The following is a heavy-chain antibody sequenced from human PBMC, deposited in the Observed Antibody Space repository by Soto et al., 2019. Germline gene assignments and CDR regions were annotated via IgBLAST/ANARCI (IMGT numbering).Heavy chain of an antibody. CDR2: ISGSGGST. V-gene: IGHV3-23*01. CDR3: AKDDGYSSSWYAFDI. Sequence: GGSLRLSCAASGFTFSSYAMSWVRQAPGKGLEWVSAISGSGGSTYYADSVKGRFTISRDNSKNTLYLQMNSLRAEDTALYYCAKDDGYSSSWYAFDIWGQGTMVTVSS. D-gene: IGHD6-13*01. J-gene: IGHJ3*02. CDR1: GFTFSSYA.